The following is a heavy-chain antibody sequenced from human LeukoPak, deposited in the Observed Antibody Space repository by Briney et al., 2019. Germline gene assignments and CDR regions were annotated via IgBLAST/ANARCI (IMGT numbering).Heavy chain of an antibody. Sequence: ASLRVSSTPSVYTVTPYDMHCVRQAPGQRLEWMGWINPNSGGTNYAQKSQGRVTMTRDTSISTAYMELSRLRSDDTAVYYCARSTVLYYYMDVWGKGTTVTVSS. D-gene: IGHD4-17*01. CDR2: INPNSGGT. V-gene: IGHV1-2*02. CDR3: ARSTVLYYYMDV. J-gene: IGHJ6*03. CDR1: VYTVTPYD.